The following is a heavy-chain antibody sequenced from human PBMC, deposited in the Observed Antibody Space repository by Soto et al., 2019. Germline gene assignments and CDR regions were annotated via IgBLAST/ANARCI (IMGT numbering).Heavy chain of an antibody. V-gene: IGHV4-4*02. CDR1: GGSISSTNW. CDR2: IYHNGSP. Sequence: PSETLSLTCAVSGGSISSTNWWSWVRQSPGKGLEWIGEIYHNGSPDYNPSLKSRVTMSVDKSKNHVFLKLTSVTAADTAMYFCGRWLGTSYGMDVWGQGTAVTVSS. J-gene: IGHJ6*02. D-gene: IGHD3-10*01. CDR3: GRWLGTSYGMDV.